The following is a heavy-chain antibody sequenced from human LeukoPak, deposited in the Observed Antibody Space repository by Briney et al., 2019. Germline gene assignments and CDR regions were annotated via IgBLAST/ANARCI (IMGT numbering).Heavy chain of an antibody. CDR3: ARDDNWGFDY. J-gene: IGHJ4*02. CDR2: TRGSGSGM. Sequence: GGSLRLSCAASGFAFSDYSMNWVRQAPGKGLEWVANTRGSGSGMGSGNYYAGAVKGRFTISRDNAKNSLYLQMNSLRAEDTAFYYCARDDNWGFDYWGQGALVTVSS. V-gene: IGHV3-21*05. D-gene: IGHD7-27*01. CDR1: GFAFSDYS.